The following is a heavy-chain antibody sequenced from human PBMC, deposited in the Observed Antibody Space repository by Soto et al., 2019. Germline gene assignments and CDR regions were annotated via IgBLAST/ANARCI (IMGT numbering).Heavy chain of an antibody. CDR1: GDSVSSNSGA. Sequence: QVQLQQSGPGLVKPSQTLSLTCAISGDSVSSNSGAWNWIRQSPSRGLEWLGRTYYTSKWYNEHAVAVKSXXTXNXXTSRNHSSLQLNSVTPEDTAVYYCARGWLQVYFAPWGQGTLVTVSS. V-gene: IGHV6-1*01. CDR2: TYYTSKWYN. D-gene: IGHD1-20*01. J-gene: IGHJ5*02. CDR3: ARGWLQVYFAP.